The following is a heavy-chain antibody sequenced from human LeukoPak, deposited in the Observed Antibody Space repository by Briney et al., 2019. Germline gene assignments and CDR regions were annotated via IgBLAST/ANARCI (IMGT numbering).Heavy chain of an antibody. CDR1: GYTXTXYA. CDR2: INAGNGNT. J-gene: IGHJ4*02. D-gene: IGHD6-13*01. Sequence: KVSCXXSGYTXTXYAMHWVRQAPGQRLEWMGWINAGNGNTKYSQKFQGRVTITRDTSASTAYMELSSLRSEDTAVYYCARLSSSWYVDYFDYWGQGTLVTVSS. CDR3: ARLSSSWYVDYFDY. V-gene: IGHV1-3*01.